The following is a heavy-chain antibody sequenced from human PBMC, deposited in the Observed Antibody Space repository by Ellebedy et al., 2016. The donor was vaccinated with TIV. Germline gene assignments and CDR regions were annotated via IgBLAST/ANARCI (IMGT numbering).Heavy chain of an antibody. D-gene: IGHD1-26*01. Sequence: GESLKISCAASGFTFNMHSMTWVRQAPGRGLEWVANINQDGGETTYVDSVRGRFTISRDNAKNLLYLQMSSLRVDDTAVYYCARMLRYLQWDLDAFDVWGQGTIVTVS. CDR3: ARMLRYLQWDLDAFDV. CDR1: GFTFNMHS. J-gene: IGHJ3*01. V-gene: IGHV3-7*01. CDR2: INQDGGET.